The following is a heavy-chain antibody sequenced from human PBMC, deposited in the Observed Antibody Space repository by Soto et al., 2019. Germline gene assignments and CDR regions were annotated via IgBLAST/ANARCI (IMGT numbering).Heavy chain of an antibody. D-gene: IGHD6-13*01. CDR1: GYTFTNYG. CDR2: ISAYNGNT. Sequence: ASVKVSCKASGYTFTNYGLTWVRQAPGQGPEWVGWISAYNGNTHYAQKLQGRVAMTTDTSTSTAYMELRSLSSDDTAVYYCARDWYSSSWYPNWFDPWGQGTLVTVSS. CDR3: ARDWYSSSWYPNWFDP. V-gene: IGHV1-18*01. J-gene: IGHJ5*02.